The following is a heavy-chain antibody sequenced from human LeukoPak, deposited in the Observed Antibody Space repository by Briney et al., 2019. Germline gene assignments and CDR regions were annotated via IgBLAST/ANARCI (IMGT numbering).Heavy chain of an antibody. Sequence: ASVKVSCKASGYTSTSYGISWVRQAPGQGLEWMGWISAYNGNTNYAQKLQGRVTMTTDTSTSTAYMELRSLRSDDTAVYYCARGSMVRGVYYYCGMDVWGQGTTVTVSS. D-gene: IGHD3-10*01. CDR3: ARGSMVRGVYYYCGMDV. V-gene: IGHV1-18*01. J-gene: IGHJ6*02. CDR1: GYTSTSYG. CDR2: ISAYNGNT.